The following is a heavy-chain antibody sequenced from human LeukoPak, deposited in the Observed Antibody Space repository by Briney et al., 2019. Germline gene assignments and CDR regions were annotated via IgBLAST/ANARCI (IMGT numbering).Heavy chain of an antibody. CDR3: ARRHISAITAPS. CDR2: IYYSGST. Sequence: PSETLTLTCTVSGGSISSSGYYWVWIRQPPGKGLEWIGSIYYSGSTYYNPSLKSRVTISVDTSKNQFSLKLSSVTAADTAIYYCARRHISAITAPSWGQGTLVTVSS. J-gene: IGHJ1*01. D-gene: IGHD6-13*01. V-gene: IGHV4-39*01. CDR1: GGSISSSGYY.